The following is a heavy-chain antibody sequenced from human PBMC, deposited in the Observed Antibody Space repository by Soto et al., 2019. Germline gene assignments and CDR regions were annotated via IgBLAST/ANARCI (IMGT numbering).Heavy chain of an antibody. CDR3: ARDYGDYYFDY. V-gene: IGHV3-23*01. CDR2: ISGSGGST. CDR1: GFTFDIHA. D-gene: IGHD4-17*01. J-gene: IGHJ4*02. Sequence: GGSLRLSCAASGFTFDIHAMSWVRQAPGKGLQWVSVISGSGGSTYYADSVKGRFTISRDNSKNTLYLQMNSLRAEDTAVYYCARDYGDYYFDYWGQGTLVTVSS.